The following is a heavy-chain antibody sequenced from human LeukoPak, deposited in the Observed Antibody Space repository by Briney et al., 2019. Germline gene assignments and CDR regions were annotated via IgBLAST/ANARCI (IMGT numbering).Heavy chain of an antibody. D-gene: IGHD3-22*01. CDR3: ARDRGDYDSSGYYGYFDY. V-gene: IGHV4-59*11. J-gene: IGHJ4*02. CDR1: GGPIRSHY. CDR2: IYYSGST. Sequence: SETLSLTCTVSGGPIRSHYWSWIRQPPGKGLEWIGYIYYSGSTNYNPSLKSRVTISVDTSKNQFSLKLSSVTAADTAVYYCARDRGDYDSSGYYGYFDYWGQGALVTVSS.